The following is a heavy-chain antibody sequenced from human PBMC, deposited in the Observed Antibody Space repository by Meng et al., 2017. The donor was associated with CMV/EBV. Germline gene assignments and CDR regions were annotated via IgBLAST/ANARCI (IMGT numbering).Heavy chain of an antibody. CDR1: FTFSSYG. Sequence: FTFSSYGMHWVRQAPGKGLEWVAFIRYDGSNKYYADSVKGRFTISRDNSKNTLYLQMNSLRAEDTAVYYCAKVRGCTNGVCYTGAVDYWGQGTLVTVSS. V-gene: IGHV3-30*02. J-gene: IGHJ4*02. CDR2: IRYDGSNK. D-gene: IGHD2-8*01. CDR3: AKVRGCTNGVCYTGAVDY.